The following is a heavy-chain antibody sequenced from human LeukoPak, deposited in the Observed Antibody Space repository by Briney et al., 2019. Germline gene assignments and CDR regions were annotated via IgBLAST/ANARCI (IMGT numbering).Heavy chain of an antibody. CDR1: GFSFSNFW. CDR3: AKGSNFAFDN. Sequence: PGGPLRLSCAASGFSFSNFWMHWVRQAPGMGLVWVSQINPDGTAALYADSVKGRFTISRDNAKSTLYLQMNTLRADDTAVYYCAKGSNFAFDNWGQGILVTVSS. D-gene: IGHD1-1*01. J-gene: IGHJ4*02. V-gene: IGHV3-74*01. CDR2: INPDGTAA.